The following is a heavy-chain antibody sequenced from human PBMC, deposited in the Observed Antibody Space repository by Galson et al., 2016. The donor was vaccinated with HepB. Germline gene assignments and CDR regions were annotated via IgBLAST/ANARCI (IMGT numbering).Heavy chain of an antibody. CDR1: GGTFISYA. CDR2: IIPMFGIT. J-gene: IGHJ4*02. CDR3: ARGDEGFLGWLLVSS. V-gene: IGHV1-69*13. Sequence: SVKVSCKASGGTFISYAYGWVRQAPGQGLEWMGGIIPMFGITNYAQRFQGRVTITADESTSTAYMELSSLRSDDTAIYYCARGDEGFLGWLLVSSWGQGTLVSVSS. D-gene: IGHD3-3*01.